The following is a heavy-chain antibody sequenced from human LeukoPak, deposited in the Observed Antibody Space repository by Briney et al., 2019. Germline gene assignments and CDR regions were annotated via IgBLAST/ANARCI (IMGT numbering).Heavy chain of an antibody. V-gene: IGHV3-9*01. CDR2: ISWNSVTI. J-gene: IGHJ1*01. Sequence: PDRSLRLSCAASGFNFDDSAMHWVRQAPGKGLEWVSGISWNSVTIAYADSVKGRFTTSRDNGKNSLYLQMNSLRADDTALYYCAEAVGYCTNGVCYKYFHHWGQGTLVTVSS. CDR1: GFNFDDSA. D-gene: IGHD2-8*01. CDR3: AEAVGYCTNGVCYKYFHH.